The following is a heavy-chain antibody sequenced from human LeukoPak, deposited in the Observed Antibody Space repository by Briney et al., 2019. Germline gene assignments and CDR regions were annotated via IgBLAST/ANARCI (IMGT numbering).Heavy chain of an antibody. V-gene: IGHV1-69*05. CDR2: IIPIFGTA. D-gene: IGHD3-9*01. J-gene: IGHJ4*02. CDR3: ARDLEGLLFGGGDYDILGD. Sequence: VASVKVSCKASGGTFSSYAISWVRQAPGQGLEWMGRIIPIFGTANYAQKFQGRVTTTTDESTSTAYMELSSLRSEDTAVYYCARDLEGLLFGGGDYDILGDWGQGTLVTVSS. CDR1: GGTFSSYA.